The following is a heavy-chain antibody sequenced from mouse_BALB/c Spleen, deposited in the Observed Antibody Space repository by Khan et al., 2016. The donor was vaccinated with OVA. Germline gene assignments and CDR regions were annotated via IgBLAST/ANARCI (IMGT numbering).Heavy chain of an antibody. V-gene: IGHV1-4*01. D-gene: IGHD2-14*01. Sequence: QVQLQQSGAELARPGASVKMSCKASGYTFTSYTMHWVKQRPGQGLEWIGYINPSNTYTNYNQKFKDKATLTADKSSNTAYMQLSSLTSEDSAVYYCERAGAYYRYYGYFDVWGAGTTVTVSS. CDR2: INPSNTYT. CDR3: ERAGAYYRYYGYFDV. J-gene: IGHJ1*01. CDR1: GYTFTSYT.